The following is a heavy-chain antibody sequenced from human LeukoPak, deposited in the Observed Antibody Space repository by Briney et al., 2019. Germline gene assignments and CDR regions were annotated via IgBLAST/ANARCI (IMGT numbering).Heavy chain of an antibody. CDR2: IIPIFGTA. V-gene: IGHV1-69*01. D-gene: IGHD3-10*01. J-gene: IGHJ4*02. Sequence: GSSVKVSCKASGGTFSSYAISWVRQAPGQGLEWMGGIIPIFGTANYAQKSQGRVTITADESTSTAYMELSSLRSEDTAVYYCARCRDSRGSSPIWFGELEYYFDYWGQGTLVTVSS. CDR1: GGTFSSYA. CDR3: ARCRDSRGSSPIWFGELEYYFDY.